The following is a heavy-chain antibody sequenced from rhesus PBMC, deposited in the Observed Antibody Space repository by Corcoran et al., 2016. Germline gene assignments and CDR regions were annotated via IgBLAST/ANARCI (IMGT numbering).Heavy chain of an antibody. D-gene: IGHD3-16*01. CDR2: ISYAGGST. Sequence: EVQLVESGGGLAKPGGSLRLSCAASGFSFSDYYMYWVRQAPGKGLVGVSGISYAGGSTYYADTGKCRCTIARENAKNTLYLQMDSLRAEDTAVDYGARDRTILVPSVDYWGQGVLVTVSS. V-gene: IGHV3S18*01. CDR3: ARDRTILVPSVDY. J-gene: IGHJ4*01. CDR1: GFSFSDYY.